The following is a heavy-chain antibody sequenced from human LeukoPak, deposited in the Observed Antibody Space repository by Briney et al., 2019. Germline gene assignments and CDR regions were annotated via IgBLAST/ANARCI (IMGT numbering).Heavy chain of an antibody. CDR2: ISGSGGST. J-gene: IGHJ4*02. V-gene: IGHV3-23*01. Sequence: GSLRLSCAASGFTFSSYAMSWVRKAPGTGLEWVSAISGSGGSTYYADTVKGRFTISRDNSKNTLYLQMNSLRAEDTAVYYCAKEQGQQLVLNPFDYWGQGTLVTVSS. CDR3: AKEQGQQLVLNPFDY. CDR1: GFTFSSYA. D-gene: IGHD6-13*01.